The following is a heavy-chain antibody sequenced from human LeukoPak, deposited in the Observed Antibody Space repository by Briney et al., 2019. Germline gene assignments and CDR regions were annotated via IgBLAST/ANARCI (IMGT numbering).Heavy chain of an antibody. D-gene: IGHD2-15*01. CDR2: ISGSGGST. V-gene: IGHV3-23*01. CDR1: GFTFSSYA. Sequence: GGSLRLSCAASGFTFSSYAMSWVRQAPGQGLEWVSAISGSGGSTYYADSVKGRFTISRDNSKNTLYLQMNSLRAEDTAVYYCAKVTKSYCSGGSCNLDYWGQGTLVTVSS. CDR3: AKVTKSYCSGGSCNLDY. J-gene: IGHJ4*02.